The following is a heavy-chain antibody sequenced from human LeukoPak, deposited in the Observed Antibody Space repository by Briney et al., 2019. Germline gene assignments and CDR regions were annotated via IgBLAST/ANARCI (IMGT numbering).Heavy chain of an antibody. J-gene: IGHJ4*02. D-gene: IGHD3-22*01. CDR1: RFTLTKYG. CDR3: ARDDDTSSHYSLFQY. V-gene: IGHV3-33*01. Sequence: GGSLRLSCAASRFTLTKYGMHWVRQAPGKGLEWVAVLWAHGRSEYYADSVKGRFSISRDTSRSTVHLQMNSLRAEDTAVYYCARDDDTSSHYSLFQYWGQGTRVTVSS. CDR2: LWAHGRSE.